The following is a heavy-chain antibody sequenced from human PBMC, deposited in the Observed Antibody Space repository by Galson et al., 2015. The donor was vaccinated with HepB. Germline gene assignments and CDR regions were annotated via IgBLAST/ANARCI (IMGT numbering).Heavy chain of an antibody. Sequence: SLRLSCAASGFTFSSYAMSWVRQAPGKGLEWVSAISGSGGSTYYADSVKGRFTISRDNSKNTLYLQMNSLRAEDTAVYYCAKEGSSSWLSSGWYIDYWGQGTLVTVSS. D-gene: IGHD6-13*01. J-gene: IGHJ4*02. CDR2: ISGSGGST. CDR3: AKEGSSSWLSSGWYIDY. CDR1: GFTFSSYA. V-gene: IGHV3-23*01.